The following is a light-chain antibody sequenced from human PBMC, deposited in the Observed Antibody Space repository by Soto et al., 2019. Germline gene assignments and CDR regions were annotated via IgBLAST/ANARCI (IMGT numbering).Light chain of an antibody. J-gene: IGKJ4*01. V-gene: IGKV1-39*01. CDR1: QFIDTY. CDR3: QQSYSIPLT. Sequence: DIQMTQSPSSLSAIVGDRVTITCRASQFIDTYLNWFQQEAGKAPRLLISGASSLQSGVPSRFSGSGSGTDFTLTISSLQPEDFAIYYCQQSYSIPLTFGGGTKVDIK. CDR2: GAS.